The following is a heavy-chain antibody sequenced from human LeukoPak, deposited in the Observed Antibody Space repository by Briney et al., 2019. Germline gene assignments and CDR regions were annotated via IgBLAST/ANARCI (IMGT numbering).Heavy chain of an antibody. V-gene: IGHV3-74*01. D-gene: IGHD4-23*01. CDR1: GFTFSSYW. CDR3: ARGRPHGNDY. Sequence: GGSLRLSRAASGFTFSSYWMNWVRQAPGKGLVWVSRIASDGSSTTYADSVKGRFSISRDNAKNTLYLQMNSLRVEDTAVYYRARGRPHGNDYWGQGTLVTVSS. J-gene: IGHJ4*02. CDR2: IASDGSST.